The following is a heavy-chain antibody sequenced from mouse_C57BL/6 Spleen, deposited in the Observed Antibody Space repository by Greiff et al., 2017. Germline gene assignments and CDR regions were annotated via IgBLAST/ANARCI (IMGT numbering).Heavy chain of an antibody. D-gene: IGHD2-5*01. CDR1: EYAFPSHY. J-gene: IGHJ3*01. CDR2: ITSDGGST. V-gene: IGHV5-2*01. Sequence: EVKLLESGGGLVQPGESLKLSCESNEYAFPSHYMSWVRKTPENTLELVAAITSDGGSTYYPDTRERLFISARDNNKKTRYLQMNGLRSEDTAWYYCGRYSNYGWFAFWGPGTLGTVSA. CDR3: GRYSNYGWFAF.